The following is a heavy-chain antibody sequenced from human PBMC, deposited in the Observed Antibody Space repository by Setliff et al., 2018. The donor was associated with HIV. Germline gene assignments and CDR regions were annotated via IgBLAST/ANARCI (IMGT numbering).Heavy chain of an antibody. CDR1: GGSINSGEYY. J-gene: IGHJ5*02. CDR2: IYNTGDA. D-gene: IGHD6-25*01. CDR3: ARWYTTGRGWFDP. V-gene: IGHV4-31*03. Sequence: KPSETLSLTCTVSGGSINSGEYYWSWSRQRPGKGLEWIGYIYNTGDAYYNPPLKGRVTISIDTSKNQFSLRLTSVTAADTAVYYCARWYTTGRGWFDPWGQGTLVTVSS.